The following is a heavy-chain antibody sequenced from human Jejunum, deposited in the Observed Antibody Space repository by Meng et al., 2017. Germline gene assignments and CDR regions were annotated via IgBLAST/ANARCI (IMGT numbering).Heavy chain of an antibody. Sequence: QLQESGPGLVKPSETLSLTCTVSSASMNPYYWSWTRQPPGKGLEWIGYIHYSGSTDYNPSLQSRLTISVDTSKNHFSLKLMSVTAADTAVYYCARGNGWHDYWGQGTLVTVSS. CDR2: IHYSGST. V-gene: IGHV4-59*01. CDR1: SASMNPYY. J-gene: IGHJ4*02. CDR3: ARGNGWHDY. D-gene: IGHD6-19*01.